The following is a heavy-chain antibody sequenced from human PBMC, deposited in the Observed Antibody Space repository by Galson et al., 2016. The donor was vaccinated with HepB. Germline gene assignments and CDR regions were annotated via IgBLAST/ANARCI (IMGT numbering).Heavy chain of an antibody. J-gene: IGHJ5*02. CDR1: EFSFTDYW. D-gene: IGHD2-15*01. Sequence: PRLSCAASEFSFTDYWMTWVRQAPGKGLECLANINLDGGEKNYVDSVKGRFTISRDNAKNSVYLQINSLRAEDTALYYCARVGYCSGAGCRGRDWFDPWGQGIPVTVSS. V-gene: IGHV3-7*01. CDR2: INLDGGEK. CDR3: ARVGYCSGAGCRGRDWFDP.